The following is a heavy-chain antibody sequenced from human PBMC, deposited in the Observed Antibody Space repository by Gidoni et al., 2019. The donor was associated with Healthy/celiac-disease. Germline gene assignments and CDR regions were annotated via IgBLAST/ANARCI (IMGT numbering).Heavy chain of an antibody. Sequence: EVQLVESGGGLVQPGRSLRLSCTASGFTFGDYAMSWVRQAPGKGLEWVGFIRSKAYGGTTESAASVKGRLTISRDDSKSIAYMQMNSLKTEDTAVYYCSSPLYSNTLFYYYYGMDVWGQGTTVTVAS. CDR1: GFTFGDYA. J-gene: IGHJ6*02. V-gene: IGHV3-49*04. CDR3: SSPLYSNTLFYYYYGMDV. CDR2: IRSKAYGGTT. D-gene: IGHD4-4*01.